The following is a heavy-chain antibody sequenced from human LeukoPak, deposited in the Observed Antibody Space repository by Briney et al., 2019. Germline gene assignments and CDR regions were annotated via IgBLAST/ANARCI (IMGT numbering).Heavy chain of an antibody. Sequence: GGSLRLSCAASGFTFSSYSMNWVRQAPGQGLEWVSSISSSSSNTHYADSVKGRFTISRDNAKNSLYLQMNCLRDEDTAVYYCVYGDNRGYWGQGTLVTVSS. CDR1: GFTFSSYS. CDR3: VYGDNRGY. V-gene: IGHV3-21*01. CDR2: ISSSSSNT. J-gene: IGHJ4*02. D-gene: IGHD4-17*01.